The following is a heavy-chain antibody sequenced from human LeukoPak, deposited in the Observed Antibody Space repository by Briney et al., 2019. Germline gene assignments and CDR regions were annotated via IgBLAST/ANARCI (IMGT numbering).Heavy chain of an antibody. Sequence: PSETLSLTCTVSGGSITSYYWSWIRQPPGKGLEWIGYIYHSGTTNYNPSLKSRVTISVDPSKTQFSLRLSSVTAADTAVYYCAQKAPYSPGYSQHWCQGTLVTVSS. J-gene: IGHJ1*01. D-gene: IGHD2-15*01. CDR2: IYHSGTT. CDR1: GGSITSYY. CDR3: AQKAPYSPGYSQH. V-gene: IGHV4-59*01.